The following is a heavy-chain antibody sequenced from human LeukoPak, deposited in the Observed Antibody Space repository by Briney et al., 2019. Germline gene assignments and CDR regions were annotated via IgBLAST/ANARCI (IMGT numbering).Heavy chain of an antibody. V-gene: IGHV3-23*01. Sequence: PGGSLRLSCAASGFTFNFYAMTWVRKAPGKGLEWVSTITKSGDKTFYVDSVKGRFTVSRDNSRNMVYLQMNSLRVEDTGVYYCAKGAPYCARGDCYEVYDYWGQGTLVTVSS. J-gene: IGHJ4*02. CDR1: GFTFNFYA. D-gene: IGHD2-21*02. CDR3: AKGAPYCARGDCYEVYDY. CDR2: ITKSGDKT.